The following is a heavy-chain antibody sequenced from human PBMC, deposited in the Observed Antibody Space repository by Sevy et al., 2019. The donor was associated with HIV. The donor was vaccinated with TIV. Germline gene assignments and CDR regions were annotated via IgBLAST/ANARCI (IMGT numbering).Heavy chain of an antibody. CDR1: GFTFSSYS. CDR2: ISSSSSTI. CDR3: ARAAYCISTSCYVGVYYYYGMDV. V-gene: IGHV3-48*02. D-gene: IGHD2-2*01. Sequence: GGSLRLSCAASGFTFSSYSMNWVRQTPGKGLEWVSYISSSSSTIYYADSVKGRFTISRDNAKNSLYLQMNSLRDGDTAVYYCARAAYCISTSCYVGVYYYYGMDVWGQGTTVTVSS. J-gene: IGHJ6*02.